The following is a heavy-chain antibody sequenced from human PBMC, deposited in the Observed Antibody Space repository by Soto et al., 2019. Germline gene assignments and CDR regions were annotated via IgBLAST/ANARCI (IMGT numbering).Heavy chain of an antibody. CDR2: ISYDGSNK. D-gene: IGHD3-22*01. J-gene: IGHJ4*02. CDR1: GFTFSSYA. V-gene: IGHV3-30*18. CDR3: AKDQGYYDSSGYYGH. Sequence: GGSLRLSCAASGFTFSSYAMHWVRQAPGKGLEWVAVISYDGSNKYYADSVKGRFTISRDNSKNTLYLQMNSLRAEDTAVYYCAKDQGYYDSSGYYGHWGQGTLVTVSS.